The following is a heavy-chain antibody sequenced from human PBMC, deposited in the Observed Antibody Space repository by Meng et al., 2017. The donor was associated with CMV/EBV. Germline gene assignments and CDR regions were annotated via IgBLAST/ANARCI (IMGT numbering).Heavy chain of an antibody. CDR3: ARDPGRITIFGVVKFYYYYYGMDV. CDR2: ISAYNGNT. D-gene: IGHD3-3*01. V-gene: IGHV1-18*01. CDR1: GYTFTSYG. Sequence: SVKVSCKASGYTFTSYGISWVRQAPGQGLEWMEWISAYNGNTNYAQKLQGRVTMTTDTSTSTAYMELRSLRSDDTAVYYCARDPGRITIFGVVKFYYYYYGMDVWGQGTTVTVSS. J-gene: IGHJ6*02.